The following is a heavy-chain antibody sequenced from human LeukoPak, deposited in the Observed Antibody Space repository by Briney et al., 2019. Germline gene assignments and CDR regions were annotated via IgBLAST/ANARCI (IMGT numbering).Heavy chain of an antibody. J-gene: IGHJ4*02. V-gene: IGHV4-4*07. CDR2: IHTSGST. Sequence: SETLCLTCTVSGGSISNYHWSWIRQPAGKGLEWISQIHTSGSTNYNPPLKSRVTMSIDTPENQLSLTIRSVTAADAAVYYCARRDISSGWSFDYWGQAILVTVSS. CDR3: ARRDISSGWSFDY. D-gene: IGHD6-19*01. CDR1: GGSISNYH.